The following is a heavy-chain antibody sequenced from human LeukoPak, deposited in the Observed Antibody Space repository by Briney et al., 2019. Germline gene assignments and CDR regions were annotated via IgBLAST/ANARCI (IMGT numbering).Heavy chain of an antibody. CDR3: ARVAYGSDTSGSDSLFDY. J-gene: IGHJ4*02. CDR2: IIPIFGTA. V-gene: IGHV1-69*13. CDR1: GGTFSSYA. Sequence: SVKVSCKASGGTFSSYAISWVRQAPGQGLEWMGGIIPIFGTANYAQKFQGRVTITADESTSTAYMELSSLRSEDTAVYYCARVAYGSDTSGSDSLFDYWGQGTLVTVSS. D-gene: IGHD2-21*01.